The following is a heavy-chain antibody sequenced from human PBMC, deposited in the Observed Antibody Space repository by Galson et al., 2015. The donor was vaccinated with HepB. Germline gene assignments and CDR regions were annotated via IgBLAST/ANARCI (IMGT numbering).Heavy chain of an antibody. J-gene: IGHJ5*02. CDR2: INPSGGST. V-gene: IGHV1-46*04. CDR3: ARVSLFRSGFDP. D-gene: IGHD3-3*01. Sequence: SVKVSCKASGYTFTSYYMHWVRQAPGQGLEWMGIINPSGGSTSYAQKLQGRVTMTRDTSTSTVYMELSSLSSVTAADTAVYYCARVSLFRSGFDPWGQGTLVTVSS. CDR1: GYTFTSYY.